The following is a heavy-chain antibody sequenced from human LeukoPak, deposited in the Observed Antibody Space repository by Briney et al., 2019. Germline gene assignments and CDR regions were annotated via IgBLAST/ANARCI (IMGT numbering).Heavy chain of an antibody. J-gene: IGHJ4*02. CDR3: AKVFSGSYSHFDY. V-gene: IGHV3-23*01. CDR1: GFTFSSYA. CDR2: ISGSGGST. D-gene: IGHD1-26*01. Sequence: GGSLRLSCTASGFTFSSYAMSWVRQAPGKGLEWVSAISGSGGSTYYADSVKGRFTISRDNSKNTLYLQMNSLRAEDTAVYYCAKVFSGSYSHFDYWGQGTLVTVSS.